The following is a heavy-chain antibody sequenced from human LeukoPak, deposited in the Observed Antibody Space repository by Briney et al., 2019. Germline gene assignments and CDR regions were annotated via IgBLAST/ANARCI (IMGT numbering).Heavy chain of an antibody. V-gene: IGHV1-8*03. Sequence: GASVKVSCTASGYTFTSYDINCVRQGTGQGLEWMGWMNPNSGNTGYSQKLYGRVTINRNTSISTAYMELSSLRSEDTAVYYCARNSEYCSITSCYFIYDWFDPWGQGTLVTVSS. J-gene: IGHJ5*02. CDR2: MNPNSGNT. CDR1: GYTFTSYD. CDR3: ARNSEYCSITSCYFIYDWFDP. D-gene: IGHD2-2*01.